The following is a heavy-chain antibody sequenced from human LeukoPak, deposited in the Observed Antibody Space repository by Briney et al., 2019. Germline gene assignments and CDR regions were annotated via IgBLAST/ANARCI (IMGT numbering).Heavy chain of an antibody. V-gene: IGHV4-30-2*01. CDR1: GGSISSGGYY. J-gene: IGHJ4*02. CDR3: ARGNPHYSGYDL. D-gene: IGHD5-12*01. CDR2: IYHSGST. Sequence: PSQTLSLTCTVSGGSISSGGYYWSCIRQPPGKGLECIGYIYHSGSTYYNPSLKSRVTISVDRSRNQFSLKLSSVTAADTAVYYCARGNPHYSGYDLWGQGTLVTVSS.